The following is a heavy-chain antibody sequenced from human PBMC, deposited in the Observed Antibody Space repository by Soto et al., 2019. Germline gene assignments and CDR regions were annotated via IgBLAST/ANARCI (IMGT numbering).Heavy chain of an antibody. CDR3: AKGGPLNWFDP. CDR2: ISGSGGTT. CDR1: GFTFSNYA. Sequence: GGSLRLSCAASGFTFSNYAMNWVRQAPGKGLEWVSAISGSGGTTYYADSVKGRFTISRDNSKNTLYLQMNSLRAEDTAVYYCAKGGPLNWFDPWGQGTLVTVSS. J-gene: IGHJ5*02. V-gene: IGHV3-23*01.